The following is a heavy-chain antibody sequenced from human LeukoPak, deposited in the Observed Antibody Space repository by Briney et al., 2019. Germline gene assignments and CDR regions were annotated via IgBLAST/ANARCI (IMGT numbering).Heavy chain of an antibody. CDR3: ARIAPTREYYFDY. CDR1: GVSISGGSYY. D-gene: IGHD2-15*01. V-gene: IGHV4-31*03. Sequence: SETLSLTCTVSGVSISGGSYYWSWIRQHPGKGLEWIGYIYYTGNTYYSPSLKSRVTISVDTSKNQFSLNLSSVTAADTAVYYCARIAPTREYYFDYWGQGTLVTVSS. J-gene: IGHJ4*02. CDR2: IYYTGNT.